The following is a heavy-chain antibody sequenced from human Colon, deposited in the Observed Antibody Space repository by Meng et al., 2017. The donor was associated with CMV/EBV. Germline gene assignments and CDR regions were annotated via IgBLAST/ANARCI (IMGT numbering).Heavy chain of an antibody. CDR3: AAGFNRADY. J-gene: IGHJ4*02. CDR1: GFTFSSYW. D-gene: IGHD1-14*01. V-gene: IGHV3-74*01. Sequence: GGSLRLSCAASGFTFSSYWMHWVRQAPGKGLLWVSRISTDGNSATYADSVKGRFTISRDNAKNTLYLQMSNLRAEDTAVYYCAAGFNRADYWGQGTLVTVLL. CDR2: ISTDGNSA.